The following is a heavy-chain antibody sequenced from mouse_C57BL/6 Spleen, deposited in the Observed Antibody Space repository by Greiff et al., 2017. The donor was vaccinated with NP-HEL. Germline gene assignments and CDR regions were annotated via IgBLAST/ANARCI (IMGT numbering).Heavy chain of an antibody. CDR2: IYPGDGDT. CDR3: ARKGTTVIDY. V-gene: IGHV1-80*01. D-gene: IGHD1-1*01. CDR1: GYAFSSYW. J-gene: IGHJ2*01. Sequence: VQLVESGAELVKPGASVKISCKASGYAFSSYWMNWVKQRPGKGLEWIGQIYPGDGDTNYNGKFKGKATLTADKSSSTAYMQLSSLTSEDSAVYFCARKGTTVIDYWGQGTTLTVSS.